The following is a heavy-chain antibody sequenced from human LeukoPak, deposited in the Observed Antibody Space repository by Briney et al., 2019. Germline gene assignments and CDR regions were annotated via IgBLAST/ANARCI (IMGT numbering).Heavy chain of an antibody. J-gene: IGHJ3*02. D-gene: IGHD1-1*01. CDR2: INHSGST. CDR1: GGSFSGYY. Sequence: PSETLSLTCAVYGGSFSGYYWSWIRQPPGKGLEWIGEINHSGSTNYNPSLKSRVTISVDTSKNQFSLKLSSVTAADTAVYYCARTQGNDAFDIWGQGTMVTVSS. V-gene: IGHV4-34*01. CDR3: ARTQGNDAFDI.